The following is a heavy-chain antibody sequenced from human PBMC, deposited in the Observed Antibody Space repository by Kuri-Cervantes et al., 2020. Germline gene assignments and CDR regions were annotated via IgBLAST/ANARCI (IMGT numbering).Heavy chain of an antibody. D-gene: IGHD5-18*01. CDR3: ARDLPAMASTSNRNRWFDP. CDR1: GYSFSNFY. CDR2: ISPKTGGT. Sequence: ASVKVSCKASGYSFSNFYVHWVRQAPGQGLEWMGWISPKTGGTNYAKKFQGRVTITRDTSINTVYMELSRLTSDDTAVYYCARDLPAMASTSNRNRWFDPWGQGTLVTVSS. J-gene: IGHJ5*02. V-gene: IGHV1-2*02.